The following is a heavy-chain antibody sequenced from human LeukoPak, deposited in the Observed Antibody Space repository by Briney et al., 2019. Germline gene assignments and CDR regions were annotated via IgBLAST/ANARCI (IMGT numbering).Heavy chain of an antibody. V-gene: IGHV4-34*01. J-gene: IGHJ4*02. D-gene: IGHD2-2*01. CDR2: INHSGST. Sequence: PSETLSLTCAVYGGSFSGYYWSWIRQPPGKGLEWVGEINHSGSTNYNPSLKSRVTISVDTSKNQFSLKLSSVTAADTAVYYCARGGAKNIVVVPAALGPDFDYWGQGTLVTVSS. CDR1: GGSFSGYY. CDR3: ARGGAKNIVVVPAALGPDFDY.